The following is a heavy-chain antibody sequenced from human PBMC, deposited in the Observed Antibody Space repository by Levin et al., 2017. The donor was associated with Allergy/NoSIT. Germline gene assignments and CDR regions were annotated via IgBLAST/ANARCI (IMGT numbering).Heavy chain of an antibody. J-gene: IGHJ4*02. V-gene: IGHV3-7*01. CDR2: IKQDGSDK. CDR3: ARDHDGEDEYFDF. CDR1: GFTFRTFW. Sequence: PGGSLRLSCAASGFTFRTFWMSWVRQAPGKGPEWVANIKQDGSDKYYVHSVEGRFTVSRDNAKNSLYLQMNSLRVEDTAVYYCARDHDGEDEYFDFWGQGTLVTVSS. D-gene: IGHD3-10*01.